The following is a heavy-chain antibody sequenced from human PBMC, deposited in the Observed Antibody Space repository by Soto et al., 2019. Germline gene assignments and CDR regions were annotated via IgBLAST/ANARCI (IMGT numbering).Heavy chain of an antibody. Sequence: SETLSLTCTVSGGSISSSSYYWGWIRQPPGKGLEWIGSIYYSGSTYYNPALKSRVTISVDTSKNQFSLKLSSVTAADQAVYYCARGTGGGFDYWGQGTLVTVSS. CDR2: IYYSGST. J-gene: IGHJ4*02. V-gene: IGHV4-39*07. CDR1: GGSISSSSYY. D-gene: IGHD7-27*01. CDR3: ARGTGGGFDY.